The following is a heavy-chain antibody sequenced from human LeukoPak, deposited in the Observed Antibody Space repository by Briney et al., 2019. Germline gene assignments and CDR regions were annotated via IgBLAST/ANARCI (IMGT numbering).Heavy chain of an antibody. CDR2: IFYDGSEK. Sequence: GGSLRLSCAASGFSFSDYAMHWVRQAPGKGLEWVAFIFYDGSEKCYSDSVKGRFTISRDNSMTTLHLQMDSLRIEDTAVYYCAKEAYRRNYYASATYPVPYYFNSWGQGTLVTVSS. CDR3: AKEAYRRNYYASATYPVPYYFNS. J-gene: IGHJ4*02. V-gene: IGHV3-30*02. CDR1: GFSFSDYA. D-gene: IGHD3-10*01.